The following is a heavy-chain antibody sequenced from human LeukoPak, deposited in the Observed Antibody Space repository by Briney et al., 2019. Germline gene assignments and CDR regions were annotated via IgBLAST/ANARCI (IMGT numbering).Heavy chain of an antibody. CDR1: GFTFSIYS. V-gene: IGHV3-48*01. Sequence: PGVSLRLSCAASGFTFSIYSMGWVRQAPGKGLEWLSYISTSSTTISYADYVKGRFTISRDDARNSLSLQMNSLRADDTAVYYCAKEMGYCTGGSCYRWFDSWGQGTLVTVPS. CDR3: AKEMGYCTGGSCYRWFDS. J-gene: IGHJ5*01. D-gene: IGHD2-15*01. CDR2: ISTSSTTI.